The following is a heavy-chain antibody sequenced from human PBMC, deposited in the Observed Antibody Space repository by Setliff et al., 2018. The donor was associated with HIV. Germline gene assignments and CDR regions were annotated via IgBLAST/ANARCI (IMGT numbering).Heavy chain of an antibody. Sequence: SETLSLTCTVSGGSISSHYWSWIRQPAGKGLEWIGRIYYSGNTNYNPSLKSRVNMSVDASKNRFSLNLKSVTAAATAVYYCARDGVQYSSSWNGYYCDYLGQGTLVTVSS. V-gene: IGHV4-4*07. J-gene: IGHJ4*02. CDR1: GGSISSHY. D-gene: IGHD6-13*01. CDR3: ARDGVQYSSSWNGYYCDY. CDR2: IYYSGNT.